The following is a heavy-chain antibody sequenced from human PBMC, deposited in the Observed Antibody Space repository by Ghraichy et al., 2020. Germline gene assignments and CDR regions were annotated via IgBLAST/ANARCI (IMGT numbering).Heavy chain of an antibody. CDR1: GFTFDDYA. V-gene: IGHV3-9*01. CDR2: ISWNSVDI. J-gene: IGHJ3*02. Sequence: LTCAASGFTFDDYAMHWVRQAPGKGLEWVSAISWNSVDIGHADSVKGRFTISRDNTKNSLYLQMNSLRAEDTALYYCAKWTQDGPRGAFDIWGQGTMVTVSS. CDR3: AKWTQDGPRGAFDI. D-gene: IGHD5-24*01.